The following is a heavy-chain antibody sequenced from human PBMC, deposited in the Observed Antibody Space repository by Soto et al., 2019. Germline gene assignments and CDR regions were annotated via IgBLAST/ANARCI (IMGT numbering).Heavy chain of an antibody. CDR2: INPFDGSR. Sequence: QVELVQSGAEVKKPGASVKVSCKASGYIFTSYYLHWVRQAPGQGLEWMGWINPFDGSRMFAQSFQGRVTFPRDTSTSTVYMELSRLRSDDTAVYYCSRVDPGETSPFDHWGQGTLVTVSS. J-gene: IGHJ4*02. V-gene: IGHV1-46*03. D-gene: IGHD3-10*01. CDR3: SRVDPGETSPFDH. CDR1: GYIFTSYY.